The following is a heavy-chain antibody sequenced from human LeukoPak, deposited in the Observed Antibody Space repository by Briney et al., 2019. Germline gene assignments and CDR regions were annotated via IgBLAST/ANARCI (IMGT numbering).Heavy chain of an antibody. J-gene: IGHJ4*02. CDR2: IRYDGSNK. CDR1: GFTFSSYG. Sequence: GGSLRLSCAASGFTFSSYGMHWVRQAPGKGLEWVAFIRYDGSNKYYADSVKGRFTISRDNSKSTLYLQMNSLRAEDTAVYYCAKDINDFWSGYYSGVDYWGQGTLVTVSS. D-gene: IGHD3-3*01. CDR3: AKDINDFWSGYYSGVDY. V-gene: IGHV3-30*02.